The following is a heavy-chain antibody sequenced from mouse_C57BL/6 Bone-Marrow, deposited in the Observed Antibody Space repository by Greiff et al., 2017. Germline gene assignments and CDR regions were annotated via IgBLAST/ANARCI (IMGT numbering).Heavy chain of an antibody. D-gene: IGHD1-1*01. J-gene: IGHJ3*01. CDR3: TTDTTVVAPAY. V-gene: IGHV14-4*01. Sequence: EVQLQQSGAELVRPGASVKLSCTASGFNIKDDYMHWVKQRPEQGLEWIGWIDPENGDTEYASKFQGKATITADTSSNTAYLQLSSLTSEDTAVYYCTTDTTVVAPAYWGQGTLVTVSA. CDR2: IDPENGDT. CDR1: GFNIKDDY.